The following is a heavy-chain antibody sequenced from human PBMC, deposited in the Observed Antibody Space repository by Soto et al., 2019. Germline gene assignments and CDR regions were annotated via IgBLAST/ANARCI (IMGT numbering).Heavy chain of an antibody. CDR3: ARHLEMSTSDAFDV. V-gene: IGHV4-34*01. CDR1: GGSFSGYY. CDR2: FNHSGTT. Sequence: SETLSLTCGVYGGSFSGYYWNWIRQPPGKGLEWIGDFNHSGTTNYNPSLKSRVTISLDTSNYQFSLKLNSVTAADTAMYYCARHLEMSTSDAFDVWGQGTMVTVSS. J-gene: IGHJ3*01.